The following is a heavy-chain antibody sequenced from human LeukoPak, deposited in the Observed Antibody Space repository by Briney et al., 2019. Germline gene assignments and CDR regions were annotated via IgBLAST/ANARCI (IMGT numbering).Heavy chain of an antibody. CDR2: IKQDGGEK. D-gene: IGHD6-6*01. CDR1: GFSFRNNW. CDR3: ARGGGYSSSPTGDY. Sequence: GGSLRLSCAASGFSFRNNWMSWVRQAPGKGLEWVANIKQDGGEKYYVDSVKGRFTISRDNAKNSLYLQMNSLRAEDTAVYYCARGGGYSSSPTGDYWGQGTLVTVSS. J-gene: IGHJ4*02. V-gene: IGHV3-7*01.